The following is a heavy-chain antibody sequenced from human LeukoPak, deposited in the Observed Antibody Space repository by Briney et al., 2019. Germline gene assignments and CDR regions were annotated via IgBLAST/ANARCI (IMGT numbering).Heavy chain of an antibody. J-gene: IGHJ4*02. CDR3: ARDSAGNDY. D-gene: IGHD6-13*01. CDR1: GFTFSDYY. Sequence: GGSLRLSCAASGFTFSDYYMSWIRQAPGKGLEWVANIKQDGSEKYYIDSVKGRFTISRDNAKNSLYLQMNSLRAEDTAMYYCARDSAGNDYWGQGTLVTVSS. CDR2: IKQDGSEK. V-gene: IGHV3-7*01.